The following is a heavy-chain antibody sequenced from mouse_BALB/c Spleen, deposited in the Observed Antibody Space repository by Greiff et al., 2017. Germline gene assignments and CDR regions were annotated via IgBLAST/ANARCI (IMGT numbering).Heavy chain of an antibody. CDR1: GYTFSSYW. V-gene: IGHV1-9*01. D-gene: IGHD1-2*01. CDR2: ILPGSGST. Sequence: VKLMESGAELMKPGASVKISCKATGYTFSSYWIEWVKQRPGHGLEWIGEILPGSGSTNYNEKFKGKATFTADTSSNTAYMQLSSLTSEDSAVYYCARVTSAKPFDYWGQGTTLTVSS. J-gene: IGHJ2*01. CDR3: ARVTSAKPFDY.